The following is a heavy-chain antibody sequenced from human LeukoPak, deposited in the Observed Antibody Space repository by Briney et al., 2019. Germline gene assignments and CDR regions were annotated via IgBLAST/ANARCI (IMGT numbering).Heavy chain of an antibody. CDR2: IYYSGST. D-gene: IGHD3-22*01. V-gene: IGHV4-59*08. J-gene: IGHJ4*01. CDR1: GDSISSYY. CDR3: ARHRDYYDT. Sequence: PSETLSLTCTVSGDSISSYYWTWIRQPPGKGLEWIGYIYYSGSTNYNPSLKSRVTISVDTSKNQFSLKLTSVTAADTAVYFCARHRDYYDTWGHGTLVTVSS.